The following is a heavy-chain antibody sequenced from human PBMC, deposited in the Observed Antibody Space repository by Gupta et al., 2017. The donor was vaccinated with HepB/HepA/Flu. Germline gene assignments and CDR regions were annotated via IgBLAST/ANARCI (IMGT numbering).Heavy chain of an antibody. CDR3: ARPSYGDDLFAVDD. CDR1: GGSISMSSYY. D-gene: IGHD4-17*01. V-gene: IGHV4-39*01. J-gene: IGHJ4*01. Sequence: QLQLQESGPGLVKPSATLSLTCNVSGGSISMSSYYWGWLRQSPGKRLQWIGSIYYSGNTYYNPSLKSRITISVDTSKNQFSLKLNSVTAADTAVYYCARPSYGDDLFAVDDGGHGTTVIVSS. CDR2: IYYSGNT.